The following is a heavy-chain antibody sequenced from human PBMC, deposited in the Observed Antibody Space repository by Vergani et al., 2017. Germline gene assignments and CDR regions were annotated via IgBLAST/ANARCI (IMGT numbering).Heavy chain of an antibody. CDR1: GFTFSSHA. Sequence: EVQLLQSEGAVVQPGGSLRLSCVASGFTFSSHAMSWVRQGHGQGLEWVSSIKNTGDSTHYADSVKGRFTISRDNFKNTLYLQMNSLRVEDTAVYYCATKSCGTPGCQIGYFREWGQGTLVTVSS. V-gene: IGHV3-23*01. CDR3: ATKSCGTPGCQIGYFRE. CDR2: IKNTGDST. D-gene: IGHD1-1*01. J-gene: IGHJ1*01.